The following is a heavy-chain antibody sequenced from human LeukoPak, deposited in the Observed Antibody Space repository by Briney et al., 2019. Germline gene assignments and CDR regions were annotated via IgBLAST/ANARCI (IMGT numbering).Heavy chain of an antibody. J-gene: IGHJ5*02. CDR3: ARTYCSSTSCYIDPWFDP. CDR2: INPNSGGT. CDR1: GYTFTGYY. D-gene: IGHD2-2*02. V-gene: IGHV1-2*02. Sequence: ASVKVSCKASGYTFTGYYMHWVRQAPGQGLELMGWINPNSGGTNYAQKFQGRVTMTRDTSISTAYMELSRLRSDDTAVYYCARTYCSSTSCYIDPWFDPWGQGTLVTVSS.